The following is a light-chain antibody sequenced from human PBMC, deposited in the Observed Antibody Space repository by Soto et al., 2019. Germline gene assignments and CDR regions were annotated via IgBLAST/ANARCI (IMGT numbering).Light chain of an antibody. J-gene: IGKJ1*01. CDR1: QGLGNY. V-gene: IGKV1-27*01. CDR2: DAS. CDR3: QKYDSAPWT. Sequence: DIQMTQSPSSLSASVGDTVTISCRASQGLGNYLAWYQQKPGRLPQLLIFDASSLEPGVPSRFRGSRSGTDFILIINNLQPEDAANYYCQKYDSAPWTFGQGTKVQIK.